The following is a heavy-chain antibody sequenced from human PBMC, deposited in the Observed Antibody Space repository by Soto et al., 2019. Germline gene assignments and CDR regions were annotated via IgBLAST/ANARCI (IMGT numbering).Heavy chain of an antibody. J-gene: IGHJ5*02. Sequence: ASVKVSCTASGYSFTSYAMHWVRQAPGQRLEWMGWINAGNGNTKYSQKFQGRVTITRDTSASTAYMELSSLRSEDTAVYYCARIAVAGPTLGFDPWGQGTLVTVSS. V-gene: IGHV1-3*01. CDR1: GYSFTSYA. CDR3: ARIAVAGPTLGFDP. D-gene: IGHD6-19*01. CDR2: INAGNGNT.